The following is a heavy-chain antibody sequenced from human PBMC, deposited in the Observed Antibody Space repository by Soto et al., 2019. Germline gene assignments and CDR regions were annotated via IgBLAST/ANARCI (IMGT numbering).Heavy chain of an antibody. Sequence: HPGGSLRLSCAASGFMFSNHGVHWVRQAPGKGLEWVAVIWSDGNNKYYADSVKGRFTISRDNSKNTVYLQMDSLRAEDTAVYYCVRGDNWNDEASDYWGQGTLVTVSS. D-gene: IGHD1-1*01. CDR2: IWSDGNNK. J-gene: IGHJ4*02. CDR1: GFMFSNHG. V-gene: IGHV3-33*01. CDR3: VRGDNWNDEASDY.